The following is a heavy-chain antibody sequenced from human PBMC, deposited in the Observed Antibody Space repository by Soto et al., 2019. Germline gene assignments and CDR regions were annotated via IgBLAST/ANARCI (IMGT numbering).Heavy chain of an antibody. CDR3: ASRKGIDYYDSSGYYGDWYFDL. D-gene: IGHD3-22*01. CDR2: IYYSGST. V-gene: IGHV4-59*01. Sequence: QVQLQESGPGLVKPSETLSLTCTVSGGSISSYYWSWIRQPPGKGLEWIGYIYYSGSTNYNPSLKSRVTISVDTSKNQFSLKLSSVTAADTAVYYCASRKGIDYYDSSGYYGDWYFDLWGRSTLVTVSS. CDR1: GGSISSYY. J-gene: IGHJ2*01.